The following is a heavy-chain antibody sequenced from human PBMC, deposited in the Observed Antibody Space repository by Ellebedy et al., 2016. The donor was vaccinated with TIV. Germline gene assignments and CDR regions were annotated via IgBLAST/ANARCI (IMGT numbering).Heavy chain of an antibody. Sequence: GESLKISCAASGFIFNRYGIQWVRQAPVKGLAWIGVIASDGGATVFADFVRGRFTLSRDNSRNTVYLQMNSLSPDDTAVYYCTTEARWGNWYFDLWGRGTLVAVAT. J-gene: IGHJ2*01. CDR2: IASDGGAT. D-gene: IGHD4-23*01. V-gene: IGHV3-30*03. CDR3: TTEARWGNWYFDL. CDR1: GFIFNRYG.